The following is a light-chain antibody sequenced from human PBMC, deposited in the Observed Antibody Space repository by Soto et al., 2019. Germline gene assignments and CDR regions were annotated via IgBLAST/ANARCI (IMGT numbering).Light chain of an antibody. CDR2: GNT. J-gene: IGLJ3*02. Sequence: QSVLTQPPSESGAPGQRVTISCTGTSSNLGTGFDAHWYQLLPGTAPKLLISGNTYRPSGVPDRFSGSKSGTSASLAITGLQPEDEANYYCQSYDVSLSGSRVFGGGIKLTVL. CDR1: SSNLGTGFD. CDR3: QSYDVSLSGSRV. V-gene: IGLV1-40*01.